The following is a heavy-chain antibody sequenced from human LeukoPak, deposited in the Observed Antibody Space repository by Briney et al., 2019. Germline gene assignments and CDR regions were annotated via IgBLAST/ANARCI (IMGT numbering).Heavy chain of an antibody. Sequence: GGTLRLSCAASGFTFSSYGMSWVRQAPGKGLEWVSAISGSGGSTYYADSVKGRFTISRDNSKNTLYLQMNSLRAEDTAVYYCAKDVSAVATYGVYWGQGTLVTVSS. CDR1: GFTFSSYG. J-gene: IGHJ4*02. CDR2: ISGSGGST. V-gene: IGHV3-23*01. CDR3: AKDVSAVATYGVY. D-gene: IGHD6-19*01.